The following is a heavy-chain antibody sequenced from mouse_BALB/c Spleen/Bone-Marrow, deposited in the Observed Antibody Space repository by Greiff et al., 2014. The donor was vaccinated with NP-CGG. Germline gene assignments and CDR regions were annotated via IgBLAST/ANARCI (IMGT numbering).Heavy chain of an antibody. Sequence: QVQLQQSGSVLVRPGASVKLSCKASGYTFTSSWVHWAKQRPGQGLEWIGEIHPNSGNTNYNEKFEGKATLTVDTSSSTAYVDLSSLTSEDSAVYYCARGGYGNYCFDYWGQGTTLTVSS. J-gene: IGHJ2*01. V-gene: IGHV1S130*01. CDR2: IHPNSGNT. D-gene: IGHD2-1*01. CDR1: GYTFTSSW. CDR3: ARGGYGNYCFDY.